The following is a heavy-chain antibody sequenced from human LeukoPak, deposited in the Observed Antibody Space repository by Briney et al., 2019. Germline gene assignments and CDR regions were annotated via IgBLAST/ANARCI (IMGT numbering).Heavy chain of an antibody. CDR2: INPNSGGT. D-gene: IGHD6-13*01. CDR3: ARGVAEAVNWFDP. V-gene: IGHV1-2*02. CDR1: GYTFTGYY. J-gene: IGHJ5*02. Sequence: ASVKVSCKASGYTFTGYYMHWVRQAPGQGLEWMGWINPNSGGTNYAQKFRGRATMTRDTSISTAYMELSRLTSDDTAVYYCARGVAEAVNWFDPWGQGTLVTVSS.